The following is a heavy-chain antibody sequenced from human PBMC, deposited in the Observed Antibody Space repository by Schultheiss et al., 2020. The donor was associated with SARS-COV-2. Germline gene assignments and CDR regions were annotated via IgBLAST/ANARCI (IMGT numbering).Heavy chain of an antibody. CDR3: ARVVVPAAIWAHYYYYMDV. Sequence: SETLSLTCTVSGGSISSYYWGWIRQPPGKGLEWIGYIYYSGSTNYNPSLKSRVTISVDTSKNQFSLKLSSVTAADTAVYYCARVVVPAAIWAHYYYYMDVWGKGTTVTVSS. CDR2: IYYSGST. CDR1: GGSISSYY. J-gene: IGHJ6*03. V-gene: IGHV4-59*12. D-gene: IGHD2-2*02.